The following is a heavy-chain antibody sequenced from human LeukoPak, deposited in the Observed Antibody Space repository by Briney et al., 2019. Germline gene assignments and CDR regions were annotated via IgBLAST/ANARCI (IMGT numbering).Heavy chain of an antibody. CDR2: INPNSGGT. CDR1: GYTFTRYA. J-gene: IGHJ6*03. CDR3: ARGNYGDYGRYYYYMDV. V-gene: IGHV1-2*02. D-gene: IGHD4-17*01. Sequence: GASVKVSCKASGYTFTRYAMNWVRQAPGQGLEWMGWINPNSGGTNYAQKFQGRVTMTRDTSISTAYMELSRLRSDDTAVYYCARGNYGDYGRYYYYMDVWGKGTTVTISS.